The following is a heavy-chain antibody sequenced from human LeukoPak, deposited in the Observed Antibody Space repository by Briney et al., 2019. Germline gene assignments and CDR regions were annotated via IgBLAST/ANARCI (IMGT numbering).Heavy chain of an antibody. D-gene: IGHD3-9*01. J-gene: IGHJ5*02. V-gene: IGHV2-5*02. CDR2: IYWDDDK. CDR3: AHRQPYYDILTVYNWFDP. CDR1: GFSLSTSGVG. Sequence: SGPTLVNPTQTLTLTCTFSGFSLSTSGVGVGWIRQPPGKALEWLALIYWDDDKRYSPSLKSRLTITKDTSKNQVVLTMTNMDPVDKATYYYAHRQPYYDILTVYNWFDPWGQGTLVTVSS.